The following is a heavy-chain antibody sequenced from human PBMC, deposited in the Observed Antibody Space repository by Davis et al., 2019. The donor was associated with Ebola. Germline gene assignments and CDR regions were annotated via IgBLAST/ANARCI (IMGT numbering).Heavy chain of an antibody. J-gene: IGHJ4*01. Sequence: SETLSLTCTVSGGSMRGYYWSWIRQPPGKGLEWIGYIYYSGSTNYNPSLTSRVTISLDTSKNQFSLKLSSVTAADTAVYYCARDFDYWGQGTLVTVSS. CDR3: ARDFDY. V-gene: IGHV4-59*01. CDR2: IYYSGST. CDR1: GGSMRGYY.